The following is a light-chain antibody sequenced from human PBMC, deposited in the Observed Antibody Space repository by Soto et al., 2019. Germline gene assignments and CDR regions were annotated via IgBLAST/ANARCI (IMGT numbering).Light chain of an antibody. Sequence: QLTQSPSSLSASVGDRVTITCRASQGISNYLSWYQQKPGKAPKLLIYAASTLQSGVPSRFIGSRSGADFTLYISSRPPDDFTTSYCQQLNSYPPTFGGGTKVEIK. CDR3: QQLNSYPPT. CDR2: AAS. V-gene: IGKV1-9*01. J-gene: IGKJ4*01. CDR1: QGISNY.